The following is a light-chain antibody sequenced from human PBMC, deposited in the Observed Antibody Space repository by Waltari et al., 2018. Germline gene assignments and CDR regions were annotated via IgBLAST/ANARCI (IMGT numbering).Light chain of an antibody. CDR3: QQSFSSPWT. J-gene: IGKJ1*01. CDR2: GAS. Sequence: DIQMTQSPSSLSASVGNTVTVTFRAMQNIRTYLNWYQQKTAKAPKLLIYGASTLQGGGPSRFRGSASGTEFTLTVTNLQPDDFATYFCQQSFSSPWTFGQGTTVNI. CDR1: QNIRTY. V-gene: IGKV1-39*01.